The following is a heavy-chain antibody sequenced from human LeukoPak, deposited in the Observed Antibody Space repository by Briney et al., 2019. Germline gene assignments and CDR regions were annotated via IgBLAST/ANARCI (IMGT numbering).Heavy chain of an antibody. CDR1: GYTFTNYY. CDR2: ITPSGGST. CDR3: TRGVRSGVFDP. V-gene: IGHV1-46*01. J-gene: IGHJ5*01. Sequence: ASVKVSCKASGYTFTNYYIHWVRRAPGQGLEWMGVITPSGGSTTYAQKFQGRVSMTRDTSASTAYVDLSSLTSEDTAVYYCTRGVRSGVFDPWGQGTLVIVSS. D-gene: IGHD3-10*01.